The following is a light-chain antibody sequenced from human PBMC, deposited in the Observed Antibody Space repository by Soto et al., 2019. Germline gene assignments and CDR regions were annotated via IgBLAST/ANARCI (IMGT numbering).Light chain of an antibody. V-gene: IGKV1-5*01. CDR2: FAS. J-gene: IGKJ1*01. CDR1: QSVSNY. CDR3: QQYNSYWT. Sequence: IQMTQSPSSLSACVGDRVAITFRASQSVSNYLNWYQQKVGKAPQLLIYFASTLQEGVPSRFSGSGSGTEFTLTISSLQPDDFATYYCQQYNSYWTFGQGTKVDI.